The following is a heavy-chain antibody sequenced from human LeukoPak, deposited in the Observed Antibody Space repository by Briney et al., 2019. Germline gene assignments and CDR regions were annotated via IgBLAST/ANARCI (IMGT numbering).Heavy chain of an antibody. V-gene: IGHV3-21*01. CDR1: GFSFKGYS. CDR2: INGDSDII. D-gene: IGHD3-22*01. J-gene: IGHJ3*02. Sequence: GGSLRLSCAASGFSFKGYSMNWVRQAPGKGLEWLAYINGDSDIIYYADSVKGRFTISRDNAKNSLYLQMNSLRAEDTAVYYCARLASSITMIVVVTGDDAFDIWGQGTMVTVSS. CDR3: ARLASSITMIVVVTGDDAFDI.